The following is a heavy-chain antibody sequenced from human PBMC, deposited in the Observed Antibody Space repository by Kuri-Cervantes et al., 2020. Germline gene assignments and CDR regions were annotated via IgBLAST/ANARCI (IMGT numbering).Heavy chain of an antibody. Sequence: GGSLRLSCAASGFTFSDYYMSWIRQAPGKGLEWVSYISRSGSTIYYADSVKGRFTISRDNAKNTLYLQMNSLRAEDTAVYYCAREGDYGDYVYYYGMDVWGQGTTVTVSS. V-gene: IGHV3-11*04. CDR1: GFTFSDYY. CDR3: AREGDYGDYVYYYGMDV. J-gene: IGHJ6*02. CDR2: ISRSGSTI. D-gene: IGHD4-17*01.